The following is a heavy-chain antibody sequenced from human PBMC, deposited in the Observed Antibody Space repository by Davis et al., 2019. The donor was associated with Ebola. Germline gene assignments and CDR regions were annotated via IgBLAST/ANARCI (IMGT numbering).Heavy chain of an antibody. CDR2: ISVSSGYI. V-gene: IGHV3-21*01. Sequence: GGSLRLSCAASGFIFSSYTMNWVRQAPGKGLEWVSSISVSSGYIYYEDSVKGRFTISRDNAKNSLFLQMNSLRAEDTAVYYCARAGDYYDSSGHDYWGQGTLVTVSS. CDR3: ARAGDYYDSSGHDY. D-gene: IGHD3-22*01. J-gene: IGHJ4*02. CDR1: GFIFSSYT.